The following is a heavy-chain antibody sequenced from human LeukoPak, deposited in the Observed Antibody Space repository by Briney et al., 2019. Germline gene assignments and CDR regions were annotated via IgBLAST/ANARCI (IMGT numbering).Heavy chain of an antibody. J-gene: IGHJ4*02. CDR3: ARAPYYYGSGSYHAPYYFDY. Sequence: GGSLRLSCAASGFTFSSYAMSWVRQAPGKGLEWVSAISGSGGSTYYADSVKGRFTISRDNSKNTLYLQMNSLRAEDTAVYYCARAPYYYGSGSYHAPYYFDYWGQGTLVTVSS. CDR1: GFTFSSYA. V-gene: IGHV3-23*01. CDR2: ISGSGGST. D-gene: IGHD3-10*01.